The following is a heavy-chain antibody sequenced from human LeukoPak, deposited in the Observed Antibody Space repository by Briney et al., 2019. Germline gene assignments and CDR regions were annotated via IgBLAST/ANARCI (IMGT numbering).Heavy chain of an antibody. D-gene: IGHD6-19*01. J-gene: IGHJ3*02. CDR3: TTWREKTPYRLSGWHDAFDI. Sequence: EPGGSLRLSCAASGFTFSSYNMNWVRQAPGKGLEWVGRIKSKTDGGTTDYAAPVKGRFTISRDDSKNTLYLQMNSLKTEDTAVYYCTTWREKTPYRLSGWHDAFDIWGQGTMVTVAS. CDR2: IKSKTDGGTT. V-gene: IGHV3-15*01. CDR1: GFTFSSYN.